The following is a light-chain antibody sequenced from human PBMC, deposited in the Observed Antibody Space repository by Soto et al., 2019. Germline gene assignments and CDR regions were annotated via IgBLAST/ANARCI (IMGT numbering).Light chain of an antibody. J-gene: IGKJ1*01. CDR2: GAS. Sequence: EIVLTQSPGTLSLAPGERATLSCRASQRVSSNFLAWYQQKPGQAPRLLIYGASSRATGIPDRFSGSGSGTDFTLTISGLEPEDFAVYYCQQYGSSPPWTLGQGTKGELK. CDR1: QRVSSNF. V-gene: IGKV3-20*01. CDR3: QQYGSSPPWT.